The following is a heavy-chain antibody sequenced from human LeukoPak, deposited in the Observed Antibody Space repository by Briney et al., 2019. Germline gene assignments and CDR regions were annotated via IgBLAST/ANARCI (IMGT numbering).Heavy chain of an antibody. Sequence: PGGSLRLSCAASGFTFSSYGMHWVRQAPGKGLEWVSAISGSGGSTYYADSVKGRFTISRDNSKNTLYLQMNSLRAEDTAVYYCAKDQGSSWFNWFDPWGQGTLVTVSS. D-gene: IGHD6-13*01. V-gene: IGHV3-23*01. CDR1: GFTFSSYG. J-gene: IGHJ5*02. CDR3: AKDQGSSWFNWFDP. CDR2: ISGSGGST.